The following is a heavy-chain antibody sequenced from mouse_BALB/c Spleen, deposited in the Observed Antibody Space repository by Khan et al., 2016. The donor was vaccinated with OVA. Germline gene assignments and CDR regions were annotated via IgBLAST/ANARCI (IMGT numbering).Heavy chain of an antibody. CDR2: INPYNDGT. CDR1: GYTFTSYV. Sequence: EVQLQESGPELVKPGASVKMSCKASGYTFTSYVMHWVKQKPGQGLEWIGYINPYNDGTKYNEKFKGKATLTSDKSSSTAYMELSSLTSEDSAVYDCARYGSSPYYAMDYWGQGTSVTVSS. V-gene: IGHV1S136*01. CDR3: ARYGSSPYYAMDY. D-gene: IGHD1-1*01. J-gene: IGHJ4*01.